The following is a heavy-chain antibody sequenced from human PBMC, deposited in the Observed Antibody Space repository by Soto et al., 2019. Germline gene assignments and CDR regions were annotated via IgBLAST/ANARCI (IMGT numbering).Heavy chain of an antibody. CDR1: GFPFSDHY. V-gene: IGHV3-72*01. Sequence: EVQLVESGGGLVQPGGSLRLSCAASGFPFSDHYMDWVRQAPGKGLEWVGRSRNKANSYTTEYAASVKGRFTVSRDDSKNSLYLQMNSLKPEDTAVYYCARAGVLQGYWYFDLWGRGTLVTVSS. CDR2: SRNKANSYTT. J-gene: IGHJ2*01. CDR3: ARAGVLQGYWYFDL. D-gene: IGHD2-8*01.